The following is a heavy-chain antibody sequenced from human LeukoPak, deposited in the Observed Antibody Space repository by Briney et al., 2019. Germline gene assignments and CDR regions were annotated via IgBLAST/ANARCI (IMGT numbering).Heavy chain of an antibody. V-gene: IGHV3-53*01. J-gene: IGHJ6*02. Sequence: GGSLRLSCAASGFTVSSNYMSWVRQAPGKGLEWVSVIYSGGSTYYADSVKGRFTISRDNSKNTLYLQTNSLRAEDTAVYYCARGYSYYYYGMDVWGQGTTVTVSS. CDR1: GFTVSSNY. D-gene: IGHD1-1*01. CDR2: IYSGGST. CDR3: ARGYSYYYYGMDV.